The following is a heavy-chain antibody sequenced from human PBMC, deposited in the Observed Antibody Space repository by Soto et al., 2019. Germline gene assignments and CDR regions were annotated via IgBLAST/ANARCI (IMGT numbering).Heavy chain of an antibody. J-gene: IGHJ4*02. D-gene: IGHD1-26*01. CDR1: RGSVSSQTHF. CDR3: VREDMSGTYYFDA. CDR2: KYYSGIS. Sequence: QVQLQESGPGLLKPSETLSLTCTVTRGSVSSQTHFWTWIRQPPGKGLEWIGYKYYSGISNYNPSLQSRVTISVDTSKNPFSLRLTSVTAADTAVYFCVREDMSGTYYFDAWGQGALVTVSS. V-gene: IGHV4-61*01.